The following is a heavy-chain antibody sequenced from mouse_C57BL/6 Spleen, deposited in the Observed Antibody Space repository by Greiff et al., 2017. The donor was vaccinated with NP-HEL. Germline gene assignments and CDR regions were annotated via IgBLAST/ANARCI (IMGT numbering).Heavy chain of an antibody. D-gene: IGHD2-4*01. CDR2: ISYDGSN. CDR1: GYSITSGYY. CDR3: ARIDYDGGDY. Sequence: EVQLQQSGPGLVKPSQSLSLTCSVTGYSITSGYYWNWIRQFPGNKLEWMGYISYDGSNNYNPSLKNRITITRDTSKNQIFLKLNSVATEDTATYYCARIDYDGGDYWGQGTTLTVSS. J-gene: IGHJ2*01. V-gene: IGHV3-6*01.